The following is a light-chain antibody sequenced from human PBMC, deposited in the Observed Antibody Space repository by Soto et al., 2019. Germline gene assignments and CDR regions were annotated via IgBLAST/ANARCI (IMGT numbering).Light chain of an antibody. Sequence: NFMLTQPHSVSETPGKTVIISCTGSSGSIATNYVQWYQQRPGSAPTTVIYEDNQRPSGVSDRFSGSIDRSSNSASLTISGLKTEDEADYYCQSYDDNNWVFGGGTKLTVL. CDR2: EDN. V-gene: IGLV6-57*02. CDR1: SGSIATNY. J-gene: IGLJ3*02. CDR3: QSYDDNNWV.